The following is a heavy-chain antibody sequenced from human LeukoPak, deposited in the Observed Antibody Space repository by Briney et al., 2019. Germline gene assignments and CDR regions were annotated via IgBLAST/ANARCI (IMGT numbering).Heavy chain of an antibody. V-gene: IGHV3-30*18. Sequence: GGSLRHSCAASGFTFRNYGMQWVRQAPGKGLELVAVISYEASTTYYADSVKGRFTISRDNSRNTLSLQMNGLRPEDTAVYYCAKEGPGNYYSAYFDSWGQGTLVTVSS. CDR1: GFTFRNYG. CDR2: ISYEASTT. J-gene: IGHJ4*02. CDR3: AKEGPGNYYSAYFDS. D-gene: IGHD1-26*01.